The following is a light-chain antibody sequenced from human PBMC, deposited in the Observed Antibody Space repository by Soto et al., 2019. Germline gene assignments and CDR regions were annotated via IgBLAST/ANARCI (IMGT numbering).Light chain of an antibody. CDR2: AAS. Sequence: DNQMTQSPSSLSVSVGDRVTITCRASQSISSYLNWYQQKPGKAPKLLIYAASSLQSGVPSRFSGSRSGTDLSLTISSLPPEDFATCYCQQSYNTPHTFGQGTKLDIK. CDR1: QSISSY. V-gene: IGKV1-39*01. CDR3: QQSYNTPHT. J-gene: IGKJ2*01.